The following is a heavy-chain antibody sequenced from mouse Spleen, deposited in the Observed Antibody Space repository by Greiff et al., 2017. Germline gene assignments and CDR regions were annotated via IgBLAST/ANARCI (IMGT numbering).Heavy chain of an antibody. CDR2: ISDGGSYT. Sequence: EVHLVESGGGLVKPGGSLKLSCAASGFTFSSYAMSWVRQTPEKRLEWVATISDGGSYTYYPDNVKGRFTISRDNAKNNLYLQMSHLKSEDTAMYYCARDRDDGYYEGYFDVWGTGTTVTVSS. J-gene: IGHJ1*03. D-gene: IGHD2-3*01. CDR1: GFTFSSYA. CDR3: ARDRDDGYYEGYFDV. V-gene: IGHV5-4*01.